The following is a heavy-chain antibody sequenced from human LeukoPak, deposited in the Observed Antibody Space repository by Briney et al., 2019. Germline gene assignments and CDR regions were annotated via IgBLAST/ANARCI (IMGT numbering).Heavy chain of an antibody. CDR3: ASSTDIVVVPAAMRPLDY. CDR2: ISSNGGST. J-gene: IGHJ4*02. V-gene: IGHV3-64*01. Sequence: GGSLRLSCAASGFTFSSYAMHWVRQAPGKGLEYVSAISSNGGSTYYANSVKGRFTISRDNSKNTLYLQMGSLRAEDMAVYYCASSTDIVVVPAAMRPLDYWGQGTLVTVSS. CDR1: GFTFSSYA. D-gene: IGHD2-2*01.